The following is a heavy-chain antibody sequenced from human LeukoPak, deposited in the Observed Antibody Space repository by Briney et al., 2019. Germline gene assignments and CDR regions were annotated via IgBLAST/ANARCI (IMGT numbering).Heavy chain of an antibody. CDR3: AGHTVSTYWFDP. J-gene: IGHJ5*02. Sequence: SETLPLTCAVYGGSFSGYYWSWIRQPPGKGLEWIGEINHSGSTNYNPSLKSRVTISVDTSKNQFSLKLSSVTAADTAVYYCAGHTVSTYWFDPWGQGTLVTVSS. D-gene: IGHD4-17*01. CDR1: GGSFSGYY. CDR2: INHSGST. V-gene: IGHV4-34*01.